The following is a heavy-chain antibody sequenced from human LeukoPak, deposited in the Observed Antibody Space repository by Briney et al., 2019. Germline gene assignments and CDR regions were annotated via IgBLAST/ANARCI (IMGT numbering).Heavy chain of an antibody. V-gene: IGHV3-30*04. Sequence: GGSLRLSCAASGFTFSSYAMSWVRQAPGKGPEWVAVISYDGSNKYYVNSVKGRFTISRDKSKNTLDLQMNSLRAEDTAVYHCARGANGSGSKSGRGVYYYGMDVWGQGTTVTVSS. D-gene: IGHD3-10*01. J-gene: IGHJ6*02. CDR1: GFTFSSYA. CDR2: ISYDGSNK. CDR3: ARGANGSGSKSGRGVYYYGMDV.